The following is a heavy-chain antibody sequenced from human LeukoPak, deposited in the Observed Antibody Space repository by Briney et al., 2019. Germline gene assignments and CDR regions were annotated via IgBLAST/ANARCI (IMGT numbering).Heavy chain of an antibody. CDR2: ISSSSGNI. D-gene: IGHD4-23*01. Sequence: GGSLRLSCAASGITFNSYSMSWVRQAPGKGLEWLSYISSSSGNIFYTDSVKGRFTISRDNAKNSLYLQMSSLRDEDTAVYYCARVRAGGYFDYWGQGTPVTVSS. CDR3: ARVRAGGYFDY. V-gene: IGHV3-48*02. CDR1: GITFNSYS. J-gene: IGHJ4*02.